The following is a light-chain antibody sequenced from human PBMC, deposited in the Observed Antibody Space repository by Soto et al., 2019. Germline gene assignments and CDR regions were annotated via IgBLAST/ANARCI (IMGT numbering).Light chain of an antibody. CDR1: QGINSY. CDR3: QQYYSYPWT. CDR2: AAS. Sequence: AIRMTQSPSSLSADTGDRVTITCRESQGINSYLAWYQQKPGKAPKLLIYAASTLQSGVPSRFSGSGSGTDFTLTISCLQSEDFATYYCQQYYSYPWTFGQGTKLDIK. V-gene: IGKV1-8*01. J-gene: IGKJ1*01.